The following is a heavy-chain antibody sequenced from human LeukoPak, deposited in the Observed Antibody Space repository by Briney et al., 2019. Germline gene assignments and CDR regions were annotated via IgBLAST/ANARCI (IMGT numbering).Heavy chain of an antibody. CDR3: ARDYGDL. Sequence: GSLRLSCAASGFTVSRKYMSWVRQAPGKGLEWAAVIYTDGSTYYAESVKGRFTISRDNSKNTLYLQMNSLRAEDMAVYYCARDYGDLWGQGTLVTVSS. J-gene: IGHJ5*02. V-gene: IGHV3-53*03. CDR1: GFTVSRKY. D-gene: IGHD3-10*01. CDR2: IYTDGST.